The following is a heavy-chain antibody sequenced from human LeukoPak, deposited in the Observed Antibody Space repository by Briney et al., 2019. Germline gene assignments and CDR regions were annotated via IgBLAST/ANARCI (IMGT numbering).Heavy chain of an antibody. CDR2: MNPNSGNT. V-gene: IGHV1-8*03. Sequence: ASVKVSCKASGYTFTSYDINWVRQATGQGLEWMGWMNPNSGNTGYAQKFQGRVTITRNTSISTAYMELSSLRSEDTAVYYCARVGWAAAPHFDYWGQGTLVTVSS. CDR3: ARVGWAAAPHFDY. D-gene: IGHD6-13*01. CDR1: GYTFTSYD. J-gene: IGHJ4*02.